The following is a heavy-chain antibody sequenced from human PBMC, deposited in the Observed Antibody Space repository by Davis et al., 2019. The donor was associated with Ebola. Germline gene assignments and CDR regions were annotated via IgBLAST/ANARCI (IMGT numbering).Heavy chain of an antibody. V-gene: IGHV3-43D*03. CDR1: GFSFGDYA. CDR2: ISWDGRST. D-gene: IGHD3-22*01. J-gene: IGHJ4*02. CDR3: AAYDGTFRNY. Sequence: GESLKISCAASGFSFGDYAMHWVRQAPGKGLEWVSLISWDGRSTAYAESVRGRFSISRDNNKKFLYLQMNSLRAEDTALYYCAAYDGTFRNYWGQGTLVTVSS.